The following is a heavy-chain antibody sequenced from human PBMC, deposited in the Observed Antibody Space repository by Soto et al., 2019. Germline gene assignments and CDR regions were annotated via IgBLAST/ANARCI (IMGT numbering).Heavy chain of an antibody. Sequence: SETLSLTCTVSGDSISSSRYYWGWIRQPPGKGLEWVGSGTTYYNPSLRGRVTISVDTSKNQFSLKLSSVTAADTAVYYCATYGGDTGRFDYWGQGILVTVSS. J-gene: IGHJ4*02. D-gene: IGHD4-17*01. CDR2: SGTT. V-gene: IGHV4-39*01. CDR3: ATYGGDTGRFDY. CDR1: GDSISSSRYY.